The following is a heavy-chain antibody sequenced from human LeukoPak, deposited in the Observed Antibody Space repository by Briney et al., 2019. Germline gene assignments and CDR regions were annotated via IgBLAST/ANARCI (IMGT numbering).Heavy chain of an antibody. CDR3: AKPGSSRGIAGRRPTKYYFDY. CDR1: GYILTELS. V-gene: IGHV1-24*01. D-gene: IGHD6-6*01. J-gene: IGHJ4*02. CDR2: FDPEDGET. Sequence: GASVKVSCKVSGYILTELSMHWVRQAPGKGLEWMGGFDPEDGETIYAQKFQGRVTMTEDTSTDTAYMELNSLRSEDTAVYYCAKPGSSRGIAGRRPTKYYFDYWGQGTLVTVSS.